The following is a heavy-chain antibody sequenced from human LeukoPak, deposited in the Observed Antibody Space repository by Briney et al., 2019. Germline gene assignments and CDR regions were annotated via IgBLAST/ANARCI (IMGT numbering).Heavy chain of an antibody. D-gene: IGHD3/OR15-3a*01. CDR3: ARQTGSGLFILP. J-gene: IGHJ4*02. V-gene: IGHV4-39*01. CDR1: GISISSSNSY. Sequence: SETLSLTCTVSGISISSSNSYWGWIHQPPGKGLEWIGSIYYSGNTYYNASLKSQVSISIDTSKNQFSLRLTSVTAADTAVYYCARQTGSGLFILPGGQGTLVTVSS. CDR2: IYYSGNT.